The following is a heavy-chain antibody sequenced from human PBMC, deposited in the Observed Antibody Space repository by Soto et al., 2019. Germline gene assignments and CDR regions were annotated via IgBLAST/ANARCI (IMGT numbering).Heavy chain of an antibody. D-gene: IGHD2-2*01. Sequence: GESLKISCKGSGYSFTSYWIGWVRQMPGKGLEWMGIIYPGDSDTRYSPSFQGQVTISADKSISTAYLQWSSLKASDTAMYYCASSDIVVVPAATFLLKDDAFDIWGQGTMVTVSS. CDR2: IYPGDSDT. V-gene: IGHV5-51*01. CDR1: GYSFTSYW. J-gene: IGHJ3*02. CDR3: ASSDIVVVPAATFLLKDDAFDI.